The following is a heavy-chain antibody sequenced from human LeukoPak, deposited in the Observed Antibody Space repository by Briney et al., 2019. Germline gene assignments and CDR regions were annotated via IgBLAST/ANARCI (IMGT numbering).Heavy chain of an antibody. CDR1: GFTFSSYA. J-gene: IGHJ4*02. CDR2: ISGSGGST. CDR3: AKGNWISTLLPYYFDY. V-gene: IGHV3-23*01. Sequence: GGSLRLSCAASGFTFSSYAMSWVRQAPGEGLEWVSAISGSGGSTYYADSVKGRFTISRDNSKNTLYLQMNSLRAEDTAVYYCAKGNWISTLLPYYFDYWGQGTLVTVSS. D-gene: IGHD1-1*01.